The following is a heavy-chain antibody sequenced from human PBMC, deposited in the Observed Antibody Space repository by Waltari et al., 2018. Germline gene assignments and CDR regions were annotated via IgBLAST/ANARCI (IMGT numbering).Heavy chain of an antibody. J-gene: IGHJ4*01. CDR2: TRFDGINK. Sequence: QVFLVESGGGVVQPGDSLRLSCVSSGFNFNIYGMHWVRQAQGKGLEWMAFTRFDGINKHYPGSEKGRFTISGDNIKNTLYLQMNSLRREDSAIFYCAREDIVSETQWRGNQYRGNSGYDLWGQGTLVSVSS. V-gene: IGHV3-30*02. CDR3: AREDIVSETQWRGNQYRGNSGYDL. CDR1: GFNFNIYG. D-gene: IGHD5-12*01.